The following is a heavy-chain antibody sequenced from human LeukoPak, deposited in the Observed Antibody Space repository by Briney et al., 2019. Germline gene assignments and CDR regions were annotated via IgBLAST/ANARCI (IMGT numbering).Heavy chain of an antibody. CDR2: ISGSGGST. V-gene: IGHV3-23*01. CDR3: AKFCGSRHYYDSSGYNGGIDY. D-gene: IGHD3-22*01. Sequence: GGSLRLSCAASGFTFSSYAMSWVRQAPGKGLEWVSAISGSGGSTYYADSVKGRFTISRDNSKNSLYLQMNSLRAEDTAVYYCAKFCGSRHYYDSSGYNGGIDYWGQGTLVTVSS. CDR1: GFTFSSYA. J-gene: IGHJ4*02.